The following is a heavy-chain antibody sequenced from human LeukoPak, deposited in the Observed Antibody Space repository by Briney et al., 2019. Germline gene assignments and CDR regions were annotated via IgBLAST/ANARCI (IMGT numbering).Heavy chain of an antibody. CDR1: AGSITNYY. Sequence: SETLSLTCTVSAGSITNYYWSWIRQPPGQGLEWIAYMYYSGNTNYNPSLKSRVTLSVDTPKNQFSLNLISVTAADTAVYYCARLSHPADRSWFFDYWGQGTLVTVSP. D-gene: IGHD6-13*01. CDR2: MYYSGNT. J-gene: IGHJ4*02. V-gene: IGHV4-59*08. CDR3: ARLSHPADRSWFFDY.